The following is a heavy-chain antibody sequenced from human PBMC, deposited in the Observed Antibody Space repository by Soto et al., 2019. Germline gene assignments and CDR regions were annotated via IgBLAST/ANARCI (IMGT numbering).Heavy chain of an antibody. CDR2: IYSGGST. CDR1: GFTVSSNY. CDR3: ARAEDGYATGGMGV. Sequence: EVQLVESGGGLVQPGGSLRLSCAASGFTVSSNYMSWVRQAPGKGLEWVSVIYSGGSTYYADSVKGRFTSARGNSNNTRHLEMSSLRAEDTAVYYCARAEDGYATGGMGVWGQGTTVTVSS. D-gene: IGHD1-1*01. V-gene: IGHV3-66*01. J-gene: IGHJ6*02.